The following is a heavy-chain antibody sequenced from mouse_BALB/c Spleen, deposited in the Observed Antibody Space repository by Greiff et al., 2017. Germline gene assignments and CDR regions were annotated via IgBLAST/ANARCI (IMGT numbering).Heavy chain of an antibody. CDR2: ISYSGST. CDR1: GYSITSDYA. Sequence: EVQLVESGPGLVKPSQSLSLTCTVTGYSITSDYAWYWIRQFPGNKLEWMGYISYSGSTSYNPSLKSRISITRDTSKNQFFLQLNSVTTEDTATYYCARAGVLKYGNSFDYWGQGTTLTVSS. D-gene: IGHD2-10*02. V-gene: IGHV3-2*02. J-gene: IGHJ2*01. CDR3: ARAGVLKYGNSFDY.